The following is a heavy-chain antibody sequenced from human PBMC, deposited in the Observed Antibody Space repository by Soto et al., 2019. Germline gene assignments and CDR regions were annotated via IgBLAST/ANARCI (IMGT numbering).Heavy chain of an antibody. Sequence: QVQLVQSGAEVKKPGSSVKVSCKASGGTFSSYTISWVRQAPGQGLEWMGRIIPILGIANYAQKFQVRFTITADKSTSPAYMALSSLRSADTVVYYWARVPDGSGGWLSFYYWGQGTLVTVSS. J-gene: IGHJ4*02. CDR3: ARVPDGSGGWLSFYY. D-gene: IGHD6-19*01. V-gene: IGHV1-69*02. CDR1: GGTFSSYT. CDR2: IIPILGIA.